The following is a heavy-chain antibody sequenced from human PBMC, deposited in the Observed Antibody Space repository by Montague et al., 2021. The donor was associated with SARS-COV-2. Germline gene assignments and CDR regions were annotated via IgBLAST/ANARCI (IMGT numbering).Heavy chain of an antibody. Sequence: SQTLSLTCTVSGASISTGFYEWSWLRQPAGKGLVSKGSIRTTGHTDYNSSLESRVFMSVDTSTNQFSLSLTSVTAADTAVYFCARFESGTLEFDLWGQGTLVTVSS. D-gene: IGHD3/OR15-3a*01. CDR2: IRTTGHT. J-gene: IGHJ4*02. CDR3: ARFESGTLEFDL. V-gene: IGHV4-61*02. CDR1: GASISTGFY.